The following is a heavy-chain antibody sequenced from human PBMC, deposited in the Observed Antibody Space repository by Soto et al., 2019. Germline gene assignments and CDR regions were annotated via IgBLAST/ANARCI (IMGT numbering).Heavy chain of an antibody. CDR1: GFNFSNHW. V-gene: IGHV3-74*01. D-gene: IGHD2-21*02. CDR2: ITSDGKSK. Sequence: EGSLRLSCAASGFNFSNHWMHWVRQRPAEGLVWVSRITSDGKSKAYAESVKGRFAISRDNAKNTLYLQMNGLTAEDTAVYYCARESGDWPLNWFDPSGQVTLVTFSS. CDR3: ARESGDWPLNWFDP. J-gene: IGHJ5*02.